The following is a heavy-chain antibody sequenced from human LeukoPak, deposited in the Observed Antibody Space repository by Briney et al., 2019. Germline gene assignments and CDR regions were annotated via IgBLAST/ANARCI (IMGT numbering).Heavy chain of an antibody. CDR1: GFTFSSYA. D-gene: IGHD3-22*01. CDR2: ISYDGSNK. CDR3: ARDYYDSSGLDY. Sequence: GGSLRLSCAASGFTFSSYAMHWVRQAPGKGLEWVAVISYDGSNKYYADSVKGRFTISRDNSKNTLYLQMNSLRAEDTAVYYCARDYYDSSGLDYWGQGTLVTVSS. J-gene: IGHJ4*02. V-gene: IGHV3-30*04.